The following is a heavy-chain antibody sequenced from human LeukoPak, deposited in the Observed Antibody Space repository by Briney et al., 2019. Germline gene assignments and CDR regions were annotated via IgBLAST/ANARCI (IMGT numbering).Heavy chain of an antibody. CDR3: AKCPYSGSWAALDI. CDR1: GFTFTSYS. Sequence: PGGSLRLSCAASGFTFTSYSMNWVRQAPGKGLEWVSTISGGGGSTYYADSVKGRFTISRDNSKNTLYLQVNSLRAEDTAVYYCAKCPYSGSWAALDIWGKGTTVTVSS. D-gene: IGHD1-26*01. V-gene: IGHV3-23*01. CDR2: ISGGGGST. J-gene: IGHJ3*02.